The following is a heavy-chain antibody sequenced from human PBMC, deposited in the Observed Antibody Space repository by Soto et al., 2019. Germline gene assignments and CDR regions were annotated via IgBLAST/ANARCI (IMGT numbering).Heavy chain of an antibody. J-gene: IGHJ4*02. CDR1: GFTFSSYG. Sequence: GGSLRLSCAASGFTFSSYGMGWVRQAPGKGLEWDAAISGSGGSNYYAYSVKGPFTISRDNSTNTLYLQMNRLRAEDAALYYCAKASSHRVVSAAILFDSWGQGTLVTVSS. CDR3: AKASSHRVVSAAILFDS. V-gene: IGHV3-23*01. CDR2: ISGSGGSN. D-gene: IGHD2-2*01.